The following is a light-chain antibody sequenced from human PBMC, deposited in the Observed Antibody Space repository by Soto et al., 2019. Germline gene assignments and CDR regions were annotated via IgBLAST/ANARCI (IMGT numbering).Light chain of an antibody. CDR2: SAS. J-gene: IGKJ1*01. CDR3: QQYGSSPLT. Sequence: EIVLTQSPGTLSLSPGERASLSGRASESVSSSYLAWYQQKPGQAPRLLISSASSRATGIPYRFSGSGSGTDFTLTIGSLEPEDFAVYYCQQYGSSPLTFGQGTKVELK. CDR1: ESVSSSY. V-gene: IGKV3-20*01.